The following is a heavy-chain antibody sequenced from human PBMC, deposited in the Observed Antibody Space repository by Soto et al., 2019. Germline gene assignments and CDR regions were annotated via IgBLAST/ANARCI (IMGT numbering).Heavy chain of an antibody. D-gene: IGHD1-26*01. CDR1: GYSFTSHG. Sequence: QVQLVQSGAEVKKPGASVKVSCKASGYSFTSHGISWVRQAPGQGLEWMGWISGNSVDTNYAQKLQGRVTVTTDTPTSTAYIELRSRRSEDTAVYYCERLAWGSNTAYYHYIDAWGKGTTVTVSS. CDR3: ERLAWGSNTAYYHYIDA. J-gene: IGHJ6*03. CDR2: ISGNSVDT. V-gene: IGHV1-18*01.